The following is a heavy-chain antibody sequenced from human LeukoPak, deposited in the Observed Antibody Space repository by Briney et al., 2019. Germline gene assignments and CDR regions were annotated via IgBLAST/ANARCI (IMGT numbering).Heavy chain of an antibody. Sequence: GGSLRLSRAASGFTFSSYAMHWVRQAPGKGLEWVAVISYDGSNKYYADSVKGRFTISRDNSKNTLYLQMNSLRAEDTAVYYCARSESVVVPAAYGYYFDYWGQGTLVTVSS. J-gene: IGHJ4*02. V-gene: IGHV3-30-3*01. CDR2: ISYDGSNK. CDR1: GFTFSSYA. D-gene: IGHD2-2*01. CDR3: ARSESVVVPAAYGYYFDY.